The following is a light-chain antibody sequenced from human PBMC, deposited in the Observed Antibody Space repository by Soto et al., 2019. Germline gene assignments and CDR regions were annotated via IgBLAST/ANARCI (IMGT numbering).Light chain of an antibody. Sequence: QSVLTQPASVSGSPGQSITISCTGTSSDVGDYKYVTWYQQHPGKAPKLMIFEVNNRPSEISNRFSGSKSGNTASLTISGLQAEDEADYYCSSYIGSSTLVFGGGTKVTVL. J-gene: IGLJ3*02. CDR1: SSDVGDYKY. CDR3: SSYIGSSTLV. CDR2: EVN. V-gene: IGLV2-14*01.